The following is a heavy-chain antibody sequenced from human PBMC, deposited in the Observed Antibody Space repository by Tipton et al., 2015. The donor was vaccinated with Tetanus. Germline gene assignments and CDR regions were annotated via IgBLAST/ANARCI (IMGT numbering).Heavy chain of an antibody. J-gene: IGHJ4*02. Sequence: TLSLTCTVSGGPMNSYYWSWIRQPPGKGLEWIGYIYYSGSTNYNPSLKSRVTISVDTSKNQFSLKLSSVTAADTAVYYCARGTGDYWGQGTLVTVSS. CDR3: ARGTGDY. CDR2: IYYSGST. V-gene: IGHV4-59*01. D-gene: IGHD1-14*01. CDR1: GGPMNSYY.